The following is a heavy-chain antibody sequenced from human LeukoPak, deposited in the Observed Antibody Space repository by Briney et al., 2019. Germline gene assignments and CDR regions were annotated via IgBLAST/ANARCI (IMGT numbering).Heavy chain of an antibody. Sequence: GGSLRLSCAASGFTVSSNYMNWVRQAPGKGLEWVSVIYGGGNTDYADSVKGRFTISRDNSKNTLYLQMNSLRAEDTAVYYCARWGSVGYSGYDLFDTWGQGTLVTVSS. CDR1: GFTVSSNY. V-gene: IGHV3-66*01. CDR2: IYGGGNT. J-gene: IGHJ4*02. CDR3: ARWGSVGYSGYDLFDT. D-gene: IGHD5-12*01.